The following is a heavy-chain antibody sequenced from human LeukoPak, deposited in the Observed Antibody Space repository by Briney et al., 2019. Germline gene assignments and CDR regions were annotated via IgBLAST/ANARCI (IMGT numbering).Heavy chain of an antibody. V-gene: IGHV2-5*01. Sequence: GSGPTLVKPTQTLTLPCTFSGFSLSTSGVGVGRTRQPPGKALEWLALIYWNDDKRYSPSLKSRLTITKDTSKNQVVLTMTNMDPVDTATYYCAHWYYYDSSGYYAERYFDYWGQGTLVTVSS. CDR3: AHWYYYDSSGYYAERYFDY. D-gene: IGHD3-22*01. CDR2: IYWNDDK. CDR1: GFSLSTSGVG. J-gene: IGHJ4*02.